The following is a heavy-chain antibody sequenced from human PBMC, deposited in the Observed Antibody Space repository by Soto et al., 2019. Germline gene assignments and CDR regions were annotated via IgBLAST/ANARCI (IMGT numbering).Heavy chain of an antibody. J-gene: IGHJ4*02. CDR2: IKSRSDGGAT. CDR1: GFSFSYAW. D-gene: IGHD2-2*01. CDR3: SGDHAF. Sequence: EMQLVESGGGLVKPGGSLRLSCAASGFSFSYAWMTWVRQAPGKGLEWVGRIKSRSDGGATDYAAPVKGRFTISRDDSKDTVYLQMNSLQTEDTALYYCSGDHAFWGRGTLVIVSS. V-gene: IGHV3-15*01.